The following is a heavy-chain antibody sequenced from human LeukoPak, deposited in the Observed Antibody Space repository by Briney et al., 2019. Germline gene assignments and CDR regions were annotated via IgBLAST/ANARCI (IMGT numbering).Heavy chain of an antibody. V-gene: IGHV3-30*02. CDR3: AKPLLSSGSMPSY. Sequence: PGGSLRLSCAASGFTLSSYGVHWVRQAPGKGLEWVAFIWYDGSNKYYADSVKGRFTISRDNAKNTLYLQLSSLRAEDTAVYYCAKPLLSSGSMPSYWGQGTLVTVSS. J-gene: IGHJ4*02. CDR1: GFTLSSYG. D-gene: IGHD3-10*01. CDR2: IWYDGSNK.